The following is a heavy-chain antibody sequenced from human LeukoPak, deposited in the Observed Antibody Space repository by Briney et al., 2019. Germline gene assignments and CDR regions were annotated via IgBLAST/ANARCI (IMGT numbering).Heavy chain of an antibody. D-gene: IGHD3-22*01. CDR2: ISWYSGSI. CDR1: GFTFDDYA. J-gene: IGHJ4*02. Sequence: GGSLRLSCAASGFTFDDYAMHWVRQAPGKGLEWVSWISWYSGSIGYADSVKGRFTISRDKAKNSLYLKMNSLRAEDTALYYCAKSLGYDSSGYYYGVGYYFDYWGQGTLVTVSS. CDR3: AKSLGYDSSGYYYGVGYYFDY. V-gene: IGHV3-9*01.